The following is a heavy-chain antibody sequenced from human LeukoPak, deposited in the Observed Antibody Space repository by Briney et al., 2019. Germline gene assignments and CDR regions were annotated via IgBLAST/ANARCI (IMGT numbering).Heavy chain of an antibody. CDR3: ATAPGGLGYYFDY. CDR1: GYTFTNYY. V-gene: IGHV1-46*01. J-gene: IGHJ4*02. CDR2: INPSGGST. Sequence: ASGKVSCKASGYTFTNYYIHWVRQAPGQGLEWMGIINPSGGSTSYAQNFQGRVTMTRDTSTSTVYMELSSLRSEDTALYFCATAPGGLGYYFDYWGQGTLVTVSS. D-gene: IGHD6-19*01.